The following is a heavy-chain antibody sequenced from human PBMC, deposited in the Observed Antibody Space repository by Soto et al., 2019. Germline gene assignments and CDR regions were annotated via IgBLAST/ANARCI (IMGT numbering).Heavy chain of an antibody. D-gene: IGHD3-3*01. Sequence: QVQLVQSGAEVKKPGSSVKVSCKASGGTFSSYTISWVRQAPGQGLEWMGRIIPILGIANDAQKFQGRVTSTADKSTSTAYMELSSLRSEDTAVYYCASFTSMGMDVWGQGTTVTVSS. V-gene: IGHV1-69*02. CDR3: ASFTSMGMDV. CDR2: IIPILGIA. J-gene: IGHJ6*02. CDR1: GGTFSSYT.